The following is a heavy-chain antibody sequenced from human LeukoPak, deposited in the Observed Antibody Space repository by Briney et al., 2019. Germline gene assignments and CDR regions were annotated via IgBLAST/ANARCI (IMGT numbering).Heavy chain of an antibody. CDR3: ARGSDSSGYVDAFDI. J-gene: IGHJ3*02. CDR2: IYYSGST. CDR1: GGSISGYY. Sequence: SETLSLTCTVSGGSISGYYWTWIRQPPGKGLEWIGYIYYSGSTNYNPSLKSRVTISVDTSKNQFSLKQSSVTAADTAVYYCARGSDSSGYVDAFDIWGQGTMVTVSS. V-gene: IGHV4-59*01. D-gene: IGHD3-22*01.